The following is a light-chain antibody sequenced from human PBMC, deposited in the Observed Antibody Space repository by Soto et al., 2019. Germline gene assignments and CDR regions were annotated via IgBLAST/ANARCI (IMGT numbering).Light chain of an antibody. CDR3: QQYGRSRPMFP. CDR1: QSVDRSY. Sequence: EGVLTQSPGTLSLSPGERATLSCRASQSVDRSYLAWYQQRPGQAPRLLIYGASSRATCIPDRFSGSGSGTDFSITISRLEHEDFAVYFCQQYGRSRPMFPFGQGTKLEIK. V-gene: IGKV3-20*01. CDR2: GAS. J-gene: IGKJ2*01.